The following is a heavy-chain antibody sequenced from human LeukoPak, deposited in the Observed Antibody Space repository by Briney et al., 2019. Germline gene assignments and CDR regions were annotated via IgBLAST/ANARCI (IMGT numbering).Heavy chain of an antibody. CDR2: INPNSGGT. J-gene: IGHJ4*02. CDR1: GYTFTVYY. CDR3: ARVRILAYCGGDCYPIDY. V-gene: IGHV1-2*02. Sequence: ASVKVSCKASGYTFTVYYMHWVRQAPGQGLEWMGWINPNSGGTNYAQKFQGRVTMTRDTSISTAYMELSRLRSDDTAVYYCARVRILAYCGGDCYPIDYWGQGTLVTVSS. D-gene: IGHD2-21*02.